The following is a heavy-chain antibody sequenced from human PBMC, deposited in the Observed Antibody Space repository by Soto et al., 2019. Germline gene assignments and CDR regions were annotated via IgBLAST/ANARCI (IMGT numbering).Heavy chain of an antibody. J-gene: IGHJ5*02. CDR3: ARYRRGAVDGYTFDN. CDR2: VYNSGSP. V-gene: IGHV4-59*01. D-gene: IGHD6-13*01. Sequence: SETLSLTCTVSCGSISSNYWTWIRHPPGKGLEWVRYVYNSGSPNYNPSLKSRVTISEDTSKSQFSLQVNSMTAADTAVYYGARYRRGAVDGYTFDNWGQGILVTVSS. CDR1: CGSISSNY.